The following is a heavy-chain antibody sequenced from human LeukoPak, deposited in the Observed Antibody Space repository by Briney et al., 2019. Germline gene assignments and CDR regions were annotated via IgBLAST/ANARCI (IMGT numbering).Heavy chain of an antibody. V-gene: IGHV3-21*01. Sequence: PGGSLRLSCAASGFTFSSYAMSWVRQAPGKGLEWVSSISSSSSYVYYADSVQGRFTISRDNAKNSLFLQMNSLRAEDTAVYYCARDLGYGDYYFFDYWGQGTLVTVSS. J-gene: IGHJ4*02. CDR1: GFTFSSYA. CDR3: ARDLGYGDYYFFDY. D-gene: IGHD4-17*01. CDR2: ISSSSSYV.